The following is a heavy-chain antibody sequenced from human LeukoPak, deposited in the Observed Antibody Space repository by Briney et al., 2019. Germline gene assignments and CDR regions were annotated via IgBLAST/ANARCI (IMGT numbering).Heavy chain of an antibody. CDR2: ISSSSSYI. Sequence: GGSLRLSCAASGFTFSSYTMNWVRQAPGKGLEGVSPISSSSSYIYYADSVKRRFTISRDSARNSVYLQMNSLRAEDTAVYYCAGNYDRFGKPPTPHDYWGQGTLVTVSS. CDR3: AGNYDRFGKPPTPHDY. J-gene: IGHJ4*02. CDR1: GFTFSSYT. D-gene: IGHD3-16*01. V-gene: IGHV3-21*06.